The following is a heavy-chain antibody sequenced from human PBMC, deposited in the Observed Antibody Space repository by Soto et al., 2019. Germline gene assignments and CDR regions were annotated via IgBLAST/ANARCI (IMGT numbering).Heavy chain of an antibody. J-gene: IGHJ4*02. Sequence: GGSLRLSCAASGFTCSSYWMSWVRQAPGKGLEWVANIKQDGSEKYYVDSVKGRFTISRDNAKNSLYLQMNSLRAEDTAVYYCASLDFWSGTYYFDYWGQGTLVTVSS. CDR2: IKQDGSEK. CDR3: ASLDFWSGTYYFDY. D-gene: IGHD3-3*01. CDR1: GFTCSSYW. V-gene: IGHV3-7*01.